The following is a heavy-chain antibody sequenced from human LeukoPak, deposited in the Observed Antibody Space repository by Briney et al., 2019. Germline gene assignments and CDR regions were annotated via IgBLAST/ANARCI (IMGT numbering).Heavy chain of an antibody. V-gene: IGHV3-64D*09. CDR2: ISSNGGST. CDR3: VKSYYYDSSGYLY. J-gene: IGHJ4*02. D-gene: IGHD3-22*01. CDR1: GFTFSSYA. Sequence: PGGSLRLSCSASGFTFSSYAMHWVRQAPGKGLEYDSAISSNGGSTYYADSVKGRFTISRDNSKNTLYLQMSSLRAEDTAVYYCVKSYYYDSSGYLYWGQGTLVTVSS.